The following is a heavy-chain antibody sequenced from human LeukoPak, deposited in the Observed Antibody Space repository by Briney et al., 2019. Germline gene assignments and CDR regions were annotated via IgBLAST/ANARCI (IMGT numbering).Heavy chain of an antibody. CDR2: INHSGNI. V-gene: IGHV4-34*01. CDR1: GGSFSGYY. D-gene: IGHD3-10*01. Sequence: SETLSLTCAVYGGSFSGYYWSWIRQPPGKGLEWIGEINHSGNINYDPSLKSRVTISVDTSKNQLSLKLNSVTAADTAVYYCARGPREGSGSFSYNWFDPWGQGTLVTVSS. J-gene: IGHJ5*02. CDR3: ARGPREGSGSFSYNWFDP.